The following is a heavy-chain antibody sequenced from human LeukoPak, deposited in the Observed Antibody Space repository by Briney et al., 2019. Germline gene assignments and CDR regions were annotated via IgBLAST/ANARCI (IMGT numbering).Heavy chain of an antibody. CDR3: ASPGYCSGSSCYSGYFQH. CDR2: MNPNSGNT. V-gene: IGHV1-8*01. D-gene: IGHD2-15*01. CDR1: VYTFTSYD. Sequence: ASVKVSCKASVYTFTSYDINWVRQATGQGLEWMGWMNPNSGNTGYAQKFQGRVTMARNTSISTAYMELSSLRAEDTAVYYCASPGYCSGSSCYSGYFQHWGQGTLVTVSS. J-gene: IGHJ1*01.